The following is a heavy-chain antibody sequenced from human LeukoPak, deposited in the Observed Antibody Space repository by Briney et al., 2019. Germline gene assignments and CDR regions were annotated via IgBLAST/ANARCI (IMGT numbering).Heavy chain of an antibody. CDR1: GFTFSSYE. V-gene: IGHV3-48*03. Sequence: GGSLRVSCAASGFTFSSYEMNWVRQAPRKGLEWVSYISSSGNTIYYADSVKGRFTISRDNAKNSLYLQMNSLRAEDTAVYYCARDPGNNYWGQGTLVTVSS. CDR2: ISSSGNTI. J-gene: IGHJ4*02. D-gene: IGHD2/OR15-2a*01. CDR3: ARDPGNNY.